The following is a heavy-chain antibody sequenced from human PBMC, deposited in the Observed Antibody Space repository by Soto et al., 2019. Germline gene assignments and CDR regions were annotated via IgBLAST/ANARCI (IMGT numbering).Heavy chain of an antibody. CDR3: ARYGDYSGFDY. D-gene: IGHD4-17*01. Sequence: PSETLSLTCTVSGGSISSYYWSWIRQPPGKGLEWIGYIYYSGSTNYNPSLKSRVTISVDTSKNQFSLKLSSVTAADTAVYYCARYGDYSGFDYWGQGTLVTVS. J-gene: IGHJ4*02. CDR1: GGSISSYY. CDR2: IYYSGST. V-gene: IGHV4-59*08.